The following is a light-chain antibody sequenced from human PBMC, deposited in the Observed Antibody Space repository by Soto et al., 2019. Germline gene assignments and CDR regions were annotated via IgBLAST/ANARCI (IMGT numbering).Light chain of an antibody. CDR1: SSAIGGNNY. J-gene: IGLJ2*01. CDR3: SSYTTSSTL. V-gene: IGLV2-14*03. Sequence: QSVLTQPASVSGSPGQSITISCTGTSSAIGGNNYVSWYQQHPGKAPKLMIYDVTNRPSGVSNRFSGSKSGNTASLTISGLQAEDEADYYCSSYTTSSTLFGGGTKLTVL. CDR2: DVT.